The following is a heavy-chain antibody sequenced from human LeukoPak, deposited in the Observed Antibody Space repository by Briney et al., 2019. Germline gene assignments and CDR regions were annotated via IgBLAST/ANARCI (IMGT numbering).Heavy chain of an antibody. D-gene: IGHD2-15*01. J-gene: IGHJ4*02. Sequence: GGSLRLSCAASGFTFSSYEMNWVRQAPGKGLEWVSYISSSGSTIYYADSVKGRFTISRDNAKNSLYLQMNSLRAEDTAVYYCARKYCSGGYCYSNFDYWGQGTLVTVS. CDR3: ARKYCSGGYCYSNFDY. CDR1: GFTFSSYE. V-gene: IGHV3-48*03. CDR2: ISSSGSTI.